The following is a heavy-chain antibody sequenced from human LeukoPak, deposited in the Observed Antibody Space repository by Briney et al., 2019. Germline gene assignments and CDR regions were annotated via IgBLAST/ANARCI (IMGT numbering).Heavy chain of an antibody. CDR2: INHSGST. V-gene: IGHV4-34*01. CDR1: GGSFSGYY. J-gene: IGHJ1*01. Sequence: PSETLSLTCAVYGGSFSGYYWSWIRQPPGKGLEWIGEINHSGSTNYNPSLKSRVTISVDTSKKQFSLKLNSVTAADTAVFYCARRDHYGTFQHWGQGTLVTVSS. D-gene: IGHD4-17*01. CDR3: ARRDHYGTFQH.